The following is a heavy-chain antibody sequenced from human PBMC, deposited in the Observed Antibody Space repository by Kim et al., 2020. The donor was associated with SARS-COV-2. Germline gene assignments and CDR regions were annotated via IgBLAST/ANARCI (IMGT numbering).Heavy chain of an antibody. J-gene: IGHJ4*02. D-gene: IGHD2-15*01. CDR3: TTGDIVVVVAATPGDY. V-gene: IGHV3-15*01. Sequence: PVKGRFTISRDDSKNTLYLQMNSLKTEDTAVYYCTTGDIVVVVAATPGDYWGQGTLVTVSS.